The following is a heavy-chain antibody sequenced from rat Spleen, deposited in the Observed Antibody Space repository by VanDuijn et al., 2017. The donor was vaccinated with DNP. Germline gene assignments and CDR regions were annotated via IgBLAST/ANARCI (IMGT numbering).Heavy chain of an antibody. V-gene: IGHV3-3*01. CDR1: GYSITRSYR. J-gene: IGHJ3*01. CDR3: ARLGTQGFTY. Sequence: EVQLQESGPGLVKPSQSLSLTCSVTGYSITRSYRWNWIRKFPGNKLEWMGYINTAGSTNYNPSLKGRISITRDTSKNQFFLQVNSVTTEDTATYYCARLGTQGFTYWGQGTLVTVSS. D-gene: IGHD1-5*01. CDR2: INTAGST.